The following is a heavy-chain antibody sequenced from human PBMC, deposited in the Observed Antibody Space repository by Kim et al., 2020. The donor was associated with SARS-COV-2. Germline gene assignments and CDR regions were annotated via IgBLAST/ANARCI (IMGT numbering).Heavy chain of an antibody. CDR2: INHSGST. Sequence: SETLSLTCAVYGGSFSGYYWSWIRQPPGKGLEWIGEINHSGSTNYNPSLKSRVTISVDTSKNQFSLKLSSVTAADTAVYYCASLHPTGDGVVTTLGSLDYWGQGTLVTVSS. J-gene: IGHJ4*02. V-gene: IGHV4-34*01. CDR3: ASLHPTGDGVVTTLGSLDY. D-gene: IGHD3-3*01. CDR1: GGSFSGYY.